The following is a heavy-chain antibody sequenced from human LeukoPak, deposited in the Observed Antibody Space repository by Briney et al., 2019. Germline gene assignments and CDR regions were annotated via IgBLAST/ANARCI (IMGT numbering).Heavy chain of an antibody. D-gene: IGHD3-16*01. CDR1: GFTLSEYY. J-gene: IGHJ4*02. CDR2: ISGSAGPT. Sequence: TGGSLRLSCTASGFTLSEYYMSWIRQAPGKGLEWIAYISGSAGPTFYADSVKGRSTISRDNGKHSFYLQMNILRAEATAVYYCARDSSWGPPPYYFDHWGEGTLVTVSS. CDR3: ARDSSWGPPPYYFDH. V-gene: IGHV3-11*01.